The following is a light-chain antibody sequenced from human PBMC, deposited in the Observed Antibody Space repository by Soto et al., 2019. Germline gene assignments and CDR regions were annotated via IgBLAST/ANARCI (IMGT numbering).Light chain of an antibody. J-gene: IGKJ1*01. V-gene: IGKV1-39*01. CDR1: QSISRS. CDR2: AAS. Sequence: DFQRTQSPSSLSASLAYRFTITRLATQSISRSLNWYQQKPGKAPELLIYAASSLQSGVPSRFRGSGSGTDFTLTISSLQPEDSATYYCQQSYSALVAFGHGTKVAIK. CDR3: QQSYSALVA.